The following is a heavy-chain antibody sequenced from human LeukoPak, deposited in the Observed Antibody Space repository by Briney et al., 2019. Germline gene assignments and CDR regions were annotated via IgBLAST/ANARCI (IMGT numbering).Heavy chain of an antibody. D-gene: IGHD1-1*01. Sequence: SVKVSCKASGGTFSTYVISWVRQAPGQGLEWMGEIIPIFRSATYAQKFQGRVTITADESTTTAFMDLSSLRSDDTAVYYCARAQYNTWPPAPIDYWGQGTLVTVSS. J-gene: IGHJ4*02. CDR2: IIPIFRSA. CDR1: GGTFSTYV. V-gene: IGHV1-69*13. CDR3: ARAQYNTWPPAPIDY.